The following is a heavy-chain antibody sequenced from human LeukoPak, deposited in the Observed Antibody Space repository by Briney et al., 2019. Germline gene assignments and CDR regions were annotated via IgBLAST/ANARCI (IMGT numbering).Heavy chain of an antibody. CDR2: IYYSGSA. CDR3: ARGGYDILTGYFWFDP. V-gene: IGHV4-59*01. J-gene: IGHJ5*02. CDR1: GGSISSYY. D-gene: IGHD3-9*01. Sequence: SETLSLTCTVSGGSISSYYWSWIRQPPGKGLEWIGYIYYSGSANYNPSLKSRVTISVDTSKNQFSLKLSSVTAADTAVYYCARGGYDILTGYFWFDPWGQGTLVTVSS.